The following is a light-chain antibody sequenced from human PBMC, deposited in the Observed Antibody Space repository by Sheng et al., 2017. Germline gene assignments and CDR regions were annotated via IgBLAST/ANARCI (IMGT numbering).Light chain of an antibody. CDR3: QQTNSFPLT. J-gene: IGKJ4*01. CDR1: QDIKNW. CDR2: GAS. Sequence: DIQMTQSPASVSASVGDRVTIACRASQDIKNWLAWYQQKPGKAPKFLIYGASNLQSGVPSRFSGSGSGTDFTLTITSLRPEDFATYFCQQTNSFPLTFGGGTKVEIK. V-gene: IGKV1-12*01.